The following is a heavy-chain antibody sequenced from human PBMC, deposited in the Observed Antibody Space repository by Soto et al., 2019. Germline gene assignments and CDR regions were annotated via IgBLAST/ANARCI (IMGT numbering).Heavy chain of an antibody. J-gene: IGHJ4*02. CDR3: ARHPSARMGVVPAVPDSIY. CDR1: GFTFSSYS. Sequence: GGSLRLSCAASGFTFSSYSMNWVRQAPGKGLEWVSSISSISSYIYYADSVKGRFTISRDSAKNSLYLQINSLSAEETAVYFCARHPSARMGVVPAVPDSIYRSQGSLVTVSS. CDR2: ISSISSYI. D-gene: IGHD2-2*01. V-gene: IGHV3-21*01.